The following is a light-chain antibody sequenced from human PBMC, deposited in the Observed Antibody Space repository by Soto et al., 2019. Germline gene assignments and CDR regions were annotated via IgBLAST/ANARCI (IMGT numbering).Light chain of an antibody. CDR2: GAS. V-gene: IGKV1-5*01. Sequence: DIQLTQSPPTLSASVGDRVTITCRASQSIRYYLAWYQQMPGKAPKLLIYGASSLQSGVPSRFSGSGSGTEFTLTISSLQPDDFATYFCQHHNSYSQTFSQGTKV. CDR1: QSIRYY. J-gene: IGKJ1*01. CDR3: QHHNSYSQT.